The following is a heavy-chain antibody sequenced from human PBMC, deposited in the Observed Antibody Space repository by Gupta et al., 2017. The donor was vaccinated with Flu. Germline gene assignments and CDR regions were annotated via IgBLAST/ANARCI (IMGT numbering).Heavy chain of an antibody. Sequence: GKALEWLAINYWDDDKRYSPSLKSRLTITKDTSKNQVVLTMTTVDPVDTATYFCARGVRRPDCSGGACHYFDYWGQGTPVTVSS. D-gene: IGHD2-15*01. J-gene: IGHJ4*02. V-gene: IGHV2-5*02. CDR3: ARGVRRPDCSGGACHYFDY. CDR2: NYWDDDK.